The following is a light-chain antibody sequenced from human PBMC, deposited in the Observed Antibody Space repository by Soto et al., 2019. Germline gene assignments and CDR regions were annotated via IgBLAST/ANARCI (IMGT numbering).Light chain of an antibody. Sequence: DIQPTQSPSSLSASGGDRVTITSRPSDNIAKYLKWYQQKPGQVPKVLSVAASNLQSGVPTRFSGSGSGTDFTLTINNLQPEDFATYYCQQSYSGPPCTFGQGTKVEFK. CDR1: DNIAKY. V-gene: IGKV1-39*01. CDR2: AAS. CDR3: QQSYSGPPCT. J-gene: IGKJ1*01.